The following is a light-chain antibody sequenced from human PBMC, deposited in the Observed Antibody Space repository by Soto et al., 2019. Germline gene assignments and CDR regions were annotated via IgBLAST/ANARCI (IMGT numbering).Light chain of an antibody. CDR2: ASS. J-gene: IGKJ3*01. CDR1: ESISVY. Sequence: IHMTKSPSSLSASVGDRATITCRAIESISVYLNCYQQKPGKAPRFLMYASSTLQSGVPSRFSGRGSGTDFTLTINSLQPEDFATDYCQQSHTSPFTFGPGTKVDIK. V-gene: IGKV1-39*01. CDR3: QQSHTSPFT.